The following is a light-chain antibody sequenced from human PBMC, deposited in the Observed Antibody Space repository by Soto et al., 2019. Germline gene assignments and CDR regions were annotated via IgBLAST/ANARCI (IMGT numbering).Light chain of an antibody. CDR3: SSYTSSSTYV. CDR2: DVS. CDR1: SSDVGGYNY. Sequence: SSLTQPSSVYGAPGQSLTISRTGTSSDVGGYNYVSWYQQHPGKAPKLTIYDVSNRPSGVSNRFSGSKSGNTASLTISGLQAEDEADYYCSSYTSSSTYVFGTGTKVTVL. J-gene: IGLJ1*01. V-gene: IGLV2-14*01.